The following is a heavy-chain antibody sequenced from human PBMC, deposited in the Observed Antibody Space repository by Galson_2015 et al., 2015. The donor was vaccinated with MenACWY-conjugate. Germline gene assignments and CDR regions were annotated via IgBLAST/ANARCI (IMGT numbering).Heavy chain of an antibody. CDR2: LYDDDTS. CDR1: GFSVTSHF. D-gene: IGHD2-21*01. CDR3: AKIVRHPVGPYFDS. J-gene: IGHJ4*02. V-gene: IGHV3-53*01. Sequence: SLRLFCAASGFSVTSHFMGWVRPAPGKGLEWVALLYDDDTSRCADSVKGRFTISRDTLRNSLSLQMHGLRAEDTAMYLCAKIVRHPVGPYFDSWGQGTLVLVSS.